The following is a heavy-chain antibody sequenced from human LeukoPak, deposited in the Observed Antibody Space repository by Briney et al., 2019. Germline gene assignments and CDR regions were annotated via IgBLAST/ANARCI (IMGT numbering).Heavy chain of an antibody. CDR2: ISGSGGTT. Sequence: GGSLRLSCAASGFAFSSYAMNWVRQAPGKGLEWVSAISGSGGTTYYADSVKGRFTISRDNSKNTLYLQMNSLRAADTALYYCAKPAKTDYADYWGQGTLVTVSS. J-gene: IGHJ4*02. V-gene: IGHV3-23*01. CDR3: AKPAKTDYADY. D-gene: IGHD1-14*01. CDR1: GFAFSSYA.